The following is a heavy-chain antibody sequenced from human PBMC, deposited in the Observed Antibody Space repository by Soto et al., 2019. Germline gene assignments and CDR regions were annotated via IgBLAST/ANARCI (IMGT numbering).Heavy chain of an antibody. CDR3: VRTSLVVAAATREDY. J-gene: IGHJ4*02. D-gene: IGHD2-15*01. V-gene: IGHV3-74*01. CDR2: INSDGSST. CDR1: GFTFSSYW. Sequence: EVRLVESGGGLVQPGGSLRLSCAASGFTFSSYWMHWVRQAPGKGLVWVSRINSDGSSTGYADSVKGRFTISRDNAKNTLYLQMNSLRAEDTAVYYCVRTSLVVAAATREDYWGQGTLVTVSS.